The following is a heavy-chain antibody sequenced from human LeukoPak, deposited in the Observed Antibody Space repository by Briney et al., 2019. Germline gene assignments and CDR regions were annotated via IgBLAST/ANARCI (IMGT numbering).Heavy chain of an antibody. D-gene: IGHD7-27*01. CDR3: ARAPGAFDI. Sequence: PGGSLRLYCAASGFTFSSYGMHWVRQAPGKGLEWVAVIWYDGSNKYYADSVKGRFTISRDNSKNTLYLQMNSLRAEDTAVYYCARAPGAFDIWGQGTMVTVSS. V-gene: IGHV3-33*01. J-gene: IGHJ3*02. CDR2: IWYDGSNK. CDR1: GFTFSSYG.